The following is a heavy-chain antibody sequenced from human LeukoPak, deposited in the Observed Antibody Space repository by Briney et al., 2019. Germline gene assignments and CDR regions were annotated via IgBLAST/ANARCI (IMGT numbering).Heavy chain of an antibody. J-gene: IGHJ4*02. V-gene: IGHV3-30-3*01. D-gene: IGHD3-16*02. CDR1: GFPFSSYA. CDR3: AREGLGPLIGGLWGTYRREYYFDY. CDR2: ISNDGSNK. Sequence: GRSLRLSCAAPGFPFSSYAMHWVRQAPGKGLEWVAVISNDGSNKYYADSVNGRFTISRDNSKNTLYVQMNSLRAEDTAVYYCAREGLGPLIGGLWGTYRREYYFDYWGQGTLVTVSS.